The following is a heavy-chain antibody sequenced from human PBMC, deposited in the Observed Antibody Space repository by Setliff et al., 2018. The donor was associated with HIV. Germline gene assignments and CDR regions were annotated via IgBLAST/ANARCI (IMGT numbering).Heavy chain of an antibody. CDR2: INQSGST. CDR1: GRSLSGYY. D-gene: IGHD3-10*01. CDR3: ASGELAYFDY. Sequence: SETLSLTWAVYGRSLSGYYWSWIRQPPGKGLEWIGEINQSGSTNYNPSLKSRVTISVDTSKNQFSLKLSSVTAADTAVYYCASGELAYFDYWGQGTLVTVSS. J-gene: IGHJ4*02. V-gene: IGHV4-34*01.